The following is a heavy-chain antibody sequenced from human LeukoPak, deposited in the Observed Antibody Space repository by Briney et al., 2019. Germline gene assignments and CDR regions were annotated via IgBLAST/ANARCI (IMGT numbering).Heavy chain of an antibody. J-gene: IGHJ2*01. V-gene: IGHV1-18*01. D-gene: IGHD5-24*01. CDR3: ARGWLQPYWYFDL. Sequence: ASVNVSCKASGYTFSNYGISWVRLAPGQGLEWMGWISPYNGNTDYAQKLQGRVTMTTDTSTTTGYMELRSLRSDDTAVYYCARGWLQPYWYFDLWGRGTGVTVSS. CDR2: ISPYNGNT. CDR1: GYTFSNYG.